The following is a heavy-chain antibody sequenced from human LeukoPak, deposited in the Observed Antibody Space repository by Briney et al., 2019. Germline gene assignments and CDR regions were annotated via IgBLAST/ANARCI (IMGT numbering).Heavy chain of an antibody. Sequence: SETLSLTCAVSGGSISSSNWWSWVRQPPGKGLEWSGEIYHSGSTNYNPSLKGRVTISVDKSKNQFSLKLSSVTAADTAVYYCARGGFRGAIEYWYFDLWGRGTLVTVSS. CDR1: GGSISSSNW. V-gene: IGHV4-4*02. CDR2: IYHSGST. D-gene: IGHD3-10*01. CDR3: ARGGFRGAIEYWYFDL. J-gene: IGHJ2*01.